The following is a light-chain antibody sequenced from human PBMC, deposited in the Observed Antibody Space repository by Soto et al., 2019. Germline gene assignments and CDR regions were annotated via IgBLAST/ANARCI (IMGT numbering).Light chain of an antibody. CDR3: QQYVNWPPKYT. J-gene: IGKJ2*01. CDR1: QRVSSN. Sequence: EIVMTQSPATLSVSPGERATLSCRASQRVSSNLAWYQQIPGQAPRLLIYGASTRATGVPARFSGSGSGTDFTLTISNLQSEDFAVYYCQQYVNWPPKYTFGQGTKLEIK. CDR2: GAS. V-gene: IGKV3-15*01.